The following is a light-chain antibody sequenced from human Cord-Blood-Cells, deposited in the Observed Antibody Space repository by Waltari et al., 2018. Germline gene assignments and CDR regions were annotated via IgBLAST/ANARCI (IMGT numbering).Light chain of an antibody. J-gene: IGKJ1*01. CDR2: AAS. Sequence: DIQMTQSPSSLSASVGDRVTITCRASQGIRNYLAWYQQKPGKVPKLLIYAASTLQSGVPSRFSGSGSGTDFTLTISSLQPEDVATYYCQKYNSAPPTFGQGTKVESK. CDR3: QKYNSAPPT. V-gene: IGKV1-27*01. CDR1: QGIRNY.